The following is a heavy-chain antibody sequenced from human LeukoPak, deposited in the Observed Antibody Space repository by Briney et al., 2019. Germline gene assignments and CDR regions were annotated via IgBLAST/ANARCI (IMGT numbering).Heavy chain of an antibody. D-gene: IGHD3-10*02. Sequence: GGSLRLSCAASGFTFSSYAMSWVRQAPGKGLEWVSAISGSGGSTYYADSVKGRFTISRDNSKNALYLQMNSLRAEDAAVYYCAKAMFYAFDIWGQGTMVTVSS. CDR3: AKAMFYAFDI. CDR2: ISGSGGST. J-gene: IGHJ3*02. V-gene: IGHV3-23*01. CDR1: GFTFSSYA.